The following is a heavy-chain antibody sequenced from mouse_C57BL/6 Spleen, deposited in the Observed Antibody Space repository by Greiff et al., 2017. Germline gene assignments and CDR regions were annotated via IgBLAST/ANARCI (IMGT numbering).Heavy chain of an antibody. D-gene: IGHD2-1*01. Sequence: VQLQQPGAELVMPGASVKLSCKASGYTFTSYWMHWVKQRPGQGLAWIGEIDPSDSYTNYNQKFKGKSTLTVDKSSSTAYMQLSSLTSEDSAVYYCARGIYYGNYDWYFDVWGTGTTVTVSS. J-gene: IGHJ1*03. V-gene: IGHV1-69*01. CDR2: IDPSDSYT. CDR1: GYTFTSYW. CDR3: ARGIYYGNYDWYFDV.